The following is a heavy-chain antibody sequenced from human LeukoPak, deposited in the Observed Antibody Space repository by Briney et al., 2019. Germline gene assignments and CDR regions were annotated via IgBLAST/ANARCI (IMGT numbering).Heavy chain of an antibody. J-gene: IGHJ4*02. CDR1: GFTFSSYA. V-gene: IGHV3-23*01. CDR2: ISGSGDRT. CDR3: AKERSSGWPFDY. D-gene: IGHD6-19*01. Sequence: GGSLRLSCAASGFTFSSYALSWVRQAPGKGLEWVSGISGSGDRTYYADSVKGRVIISRDNSRDTLYLQMNSLRADDTAVYYCAKERSSGWPFDYWGQGTLVIVSS.